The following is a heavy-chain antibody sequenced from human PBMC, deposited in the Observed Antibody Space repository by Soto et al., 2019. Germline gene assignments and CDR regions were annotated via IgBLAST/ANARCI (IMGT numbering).Heavy chain of an antibody. CDR3: AKAGYCSSTTCYGYYYYGMDV. J-gene: IGHJ6*04. V-gene: IGHV3-23*01. Sequence: GGSLRLSCAASGFTFSSYAMSWVRQAPGKGLEWVSAISGSGGSTYYADSVKGRFTISRDNSKNTLYLQMNSLRAEDTAVYYCAKAGYCSSTTCYGYYYYGMDVWGTGSTVTASS. CDR1: GFTFSSYA. CDR2: ISGSGGST. D-gene: IGHD2-2*01.